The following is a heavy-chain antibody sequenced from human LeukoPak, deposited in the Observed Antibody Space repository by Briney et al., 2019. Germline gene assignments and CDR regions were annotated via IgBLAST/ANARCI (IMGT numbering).Heavy chain of an antibody. CDR3: AREPGAEDFGGFDY. D-gene: IGHD2-15*01. V-gene: IGHV4-59*01. CDR2: TYYSGSS. Sequence: PSETLSLTCTVSGGPISSFYWNWIRQPPGKGLEWIGYTYYSGSSSYNPSLKNRATISVDKSRSQFSLKINSATAADTAVYFCAREPGAEDFGGFDYWGQGTLVTVSS. J-gene: IGHJ4*02. CDR1: GGPISSFY.